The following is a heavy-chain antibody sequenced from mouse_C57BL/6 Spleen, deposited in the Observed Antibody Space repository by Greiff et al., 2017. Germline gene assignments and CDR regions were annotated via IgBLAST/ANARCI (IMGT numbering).Heavy chain of an antibody. V-gene: IGHV5-17*01. CDR3: ATPLYGSNWYFDV. D-gene: IGHD1-1*01. CDR2: ISSGSSTI. CDR1: GFTFSDYG. J-gene: IGHJ1*03. Sequence: EVMLVESGGGLVKPGGSLKLSCAASGFTFSDYGMHWVRQAPEKGLEWVAYISSGSSTIYYADTVKGRFTISRDNAKNTLFLQMTSLRSEDTAMYYCATPLYGSNWYFDVWGTGTTVTVSS.